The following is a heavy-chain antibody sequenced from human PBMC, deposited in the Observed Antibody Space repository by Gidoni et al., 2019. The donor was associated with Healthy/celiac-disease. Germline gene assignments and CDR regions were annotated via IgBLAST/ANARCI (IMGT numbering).Heavy chain of an antibody. D-gene: IGHD3-10*01. CDR3: ARGRVGVKVEAFDI. Sequence: QVQLVQSGAEVKKPGSSVKVSCKASGGTFSSYAISWVRQAPGQGLEWMGGIIPIFGTANYAQKFQGRVTITADESTSTADMELSSRRSEDTAVYYCARGRVGVKVEAFDIWGQGTMVTVSS. CDR2: IIPIFGTA. V-gene: IGHV1-69*01. CDR1: GGTFSSYA. J-gene: IGHJ3*02.